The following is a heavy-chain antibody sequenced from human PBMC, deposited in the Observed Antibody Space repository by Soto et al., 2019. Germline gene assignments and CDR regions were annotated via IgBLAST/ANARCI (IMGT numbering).Heavy chain of an antibody. CDR1: GYTFTSYG. CDR2: ISAYNGNT. Sequence: QVQLVQSGAEVKKPGASVKVSCKASGYTFTSYGISWVRQAPGQGLEWMGWISAYNGNTNYAQKLQGRVTMTTDTSTSTDYMELRSLRSDDTAVYYCARVLSYCSGGSCYPAEYFQHWGQGTLVTVSS. V-gene: IGHV1-18*01. CDR3: ARVLSYCSGGSCYPAEYFQH. J-gene: IGHJ1*01. D-gene: IGHD2-15*01.